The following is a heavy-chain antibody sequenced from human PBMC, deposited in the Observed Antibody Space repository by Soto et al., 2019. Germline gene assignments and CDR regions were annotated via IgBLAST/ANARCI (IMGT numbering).Heavy chain of an antibody. Sequence: EVQLVESGGGLVKPGGSLRLSCAASGFTFSSYNMNWVRQAPRKGLEWVSSISSSTTYIYYADSLEGRFTISRDNAKNSLYLQMNSLRAEDTAIYYCARGTTTVTMRGYFDLWGRGTLVTVSS. J-gene: IGHJ2*01. D-gene: IGHD4-17*01. CDR3: ARGTTTVTMRGYFDL. CDR1: GFTFSSYN. V-gene: IGHV3-21*01. CDR2: ISSSTTYI.